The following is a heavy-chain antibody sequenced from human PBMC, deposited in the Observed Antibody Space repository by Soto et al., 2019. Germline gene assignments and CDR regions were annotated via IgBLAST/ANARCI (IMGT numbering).Heavy chain of an antibody. D-gene: IGHD3-22*01. Sequence: QVQLQEPGPGLLKPSETLSLPCTDSGGSISSYHWCWIRQPPRKGLQRIGYTYYSGRTNYNSSLKSRVTISVDTSKNQLSLKLSSVTAADTAVYYCARATYYYDSSGYYGYYFDYWGQGTLVTVSS. CDR1: GGSISSYH. V-gene: IGHV4-59*01. CDR3: ARATYYYDSSGYYGYYFDY. CDR2: TYYSGRT. J-gene: IGHJ4*02.